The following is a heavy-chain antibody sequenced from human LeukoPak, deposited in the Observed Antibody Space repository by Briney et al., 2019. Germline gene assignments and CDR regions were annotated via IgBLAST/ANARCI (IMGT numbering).Heavy chain of an antibody. CDR2: INPNSGGT. V-gene: IGHV1-2*02. D-gene: IGHD4-17*01. J-gene: IGHJ4*02. CDR1: GYTLTELS. Sequence: ASVKVSCKVSGYTLTELSMHWVRQAPGQGLEWMGWINPNSGGTNYAQKFQGRVTMTRDTSISTAYMELSRLRSDDTAVYYCARATTVTVYFDYWGQGTLVTVSS. CDR3: ARATTVTVYFDY.